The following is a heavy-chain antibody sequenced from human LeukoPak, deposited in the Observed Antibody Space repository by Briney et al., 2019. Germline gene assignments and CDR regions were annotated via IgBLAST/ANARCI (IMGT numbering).Heavy chain of an antibody. V-gene: IGHV4-59*08. CDR3: ARLVVPGYYWGSDAFDI. CDR2: IYYSGST. J-gene: IGHJ3*02. CDR1: GGSISSYY. Sequence: SETLSLTCTVSGGSISSYYWSWIRQPPGKGLEWIGYIYYSGSTNYNPSLKSRVTISVDTSKNQFSLKLSSVTAADTAVYYCARLVVPGYYWGSDAFDIWGQGTMVTVSS. D-gene: IGHD3-22*01.